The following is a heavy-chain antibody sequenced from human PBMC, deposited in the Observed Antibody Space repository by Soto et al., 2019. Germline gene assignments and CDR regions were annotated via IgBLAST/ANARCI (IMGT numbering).Heavy chain of an antibody. Sequence: QVQIVQSGAEVRKTGASVKVSCKTSGYNFMTYAIHWLQQAPGQRPEWMGWIRPDNGDTKYSEKLQGRVTMTRDTSATTVYMELSGLISEDTAVYFCAKEGGPWGQGTQVTVSS. CDR1: GYNFMTYA. CDR3: AKEGGP. D-gene: IGHD3-16*01. V-gene: IGHV1-3*01. CDR2: IRPDNGDT. J-gene: IGHJ5*02.